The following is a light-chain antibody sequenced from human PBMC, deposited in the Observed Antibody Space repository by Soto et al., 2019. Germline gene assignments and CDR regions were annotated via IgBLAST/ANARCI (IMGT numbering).Light chain of an antibody. J-gene: IGLJ1*01. V-gene: IGLV1-51*02. CDR2: EDN. Sequence: QSVLTQPASVSAAPGRRVTISCSGSSSNIENNYVSWYRQLPGTAPNLLIYEDNKRPSGIPDRFSGSKSGTSATLGITGLETGDEADYYCATWDSSLSGGVFGTGTKVTVL. CDR3: ATWDSSLSGGV. CDR1: SSNIENNY.